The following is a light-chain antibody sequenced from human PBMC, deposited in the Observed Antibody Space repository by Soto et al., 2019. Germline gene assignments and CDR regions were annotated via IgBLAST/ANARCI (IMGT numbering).Light chain of an antibody. CDR1: QDIRNE. V-gene: IGKV1-6*01. CDR3: LQDYNYPRT. CDR2: AAS. Sequence: AIQMTQSPSSLSAFVGDRVTFTCRASQDIRNELGWYQQQPGKAPKLLIFAASSLQSGVPSRFGGSGSGTDFTLTISSLQPEDSATYYCLQDYNYPRTFGQGTKLEIK. J-gene: IGKJ2*01.